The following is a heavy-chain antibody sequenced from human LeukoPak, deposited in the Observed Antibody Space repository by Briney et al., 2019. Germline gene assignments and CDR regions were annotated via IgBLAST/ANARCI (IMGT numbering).Heavy chain of an antibody. CDR3: ARVSAASFDP. CDR1: GFSISSACY. V-gene: IGHV4-38-2*01. J-gene: IGHJ5*02. Sequence: SETLSLTCAVSGFSISSACYWGWIRQPPGKGLEYIGHISHSGGTTYNPSLKSRLTISLDTSKNHFSLKLNSVTAADTAMYFCARVSAASFDPWGQGTLVTVSS. CDR2: ISHSGGT.